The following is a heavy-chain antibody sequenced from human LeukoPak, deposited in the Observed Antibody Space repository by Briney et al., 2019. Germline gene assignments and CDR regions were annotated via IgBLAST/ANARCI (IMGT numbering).Heavy chain of an antibody. CDR1: GFTVSSSY. V-gene: IGHV3-23*01. D-gene: IGHD2-15*01. J-gene: IGHJ4*02. CDR3: AKGGVVVVAATEDY. Sequence: GGSLRLSCAASGFTVSSSYMSWVRQAPGKGLEWVSVISGSGGTTYYADSVKGRFTISRDNSKNTLYLQMNSLRAEDTAVYYCAKGGVVVVAATEDYWGQGTLVTVSS. CDR2: ISGSGGTT.